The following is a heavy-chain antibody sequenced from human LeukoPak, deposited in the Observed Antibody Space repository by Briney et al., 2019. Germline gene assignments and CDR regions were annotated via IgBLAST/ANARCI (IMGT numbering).Heavy chain of an antibody. J-gene: IGHJ4*02. CDR3: ARERAVAGTLHVFDN. CDR1: GYTFTSYY. Sequence: GASVKVSCKASGYTFTSYYMNWVRQAPGQGLEWMGIINPSGDRTSYAQKFQGRVTMTRDTSTSTVYMELSGLRSEDTAVHYCARERAVAGTLHVFDNWGQGTLVTVSS. D-gene: IGHD6-19*01. V-gene: IGHV1-46*01. CDR2: INPSGDRT.